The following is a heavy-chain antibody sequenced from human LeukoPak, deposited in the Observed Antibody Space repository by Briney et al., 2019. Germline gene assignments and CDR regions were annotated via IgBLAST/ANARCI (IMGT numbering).Heavy chain of an antibody. CDR2: ISYDGSNK. Sequence: PGGSLRLSCAASGFPFSSYAISWVRQAPGKGLEWVAVISYDGSNKYYADSVKGRFTISRDNSKNTLYLQMNSLRAEDTAVYYCAREIYDILTGYYIFYYGMDVWGKGTTVTVSS. J-gene: IGHJ6*04. CDR3: AREIYDILTGYYIFYYGMDV. V-gene: IGHV3-30*04. CDR1: GFPFSSYA. D-gene: IGHD3-9*01.